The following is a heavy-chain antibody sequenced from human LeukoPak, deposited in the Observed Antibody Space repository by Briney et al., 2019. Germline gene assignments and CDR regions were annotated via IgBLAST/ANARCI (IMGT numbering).Heavy chain of an antibody. CDR2: IWYDGSNK. V-gene: IGHV3-33*01. Sequence: GGSLRLSCAASGFTFSSYGMHWVRRAPGKGLEWVAVIWYDGSNKYYADSVKGRFTISRDNSKNTLYLQMNSLRAEDTAVYYCARGRVFLDYWGQGTLVTVSS. CDR3: ARGRVFLDY. J-gene: IGHJ4*02. CDR1: GFTFSSYG.